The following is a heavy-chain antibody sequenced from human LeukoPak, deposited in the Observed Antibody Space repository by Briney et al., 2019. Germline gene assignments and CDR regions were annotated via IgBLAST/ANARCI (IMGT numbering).Heavy chain of an antibody. Sequence: AVKVSCKASGGTFSSYAISWVRQAPGQGLEWMGGIIPIFGTANYAQKFQGRVTITADESTSTAYMELSSLRSEDTAVYYCAGRYGSGSYLRDWFDPWGQGTLVTVSS. CDR1: GGTFSSYA. D-gene: IGHD3-10*01. J-gene: IGHJ5*02. CDR3: AGRYGSGSYLRDWFDP. CDR2: IIPIFGTA. V-gene: IGHV1-69*01.